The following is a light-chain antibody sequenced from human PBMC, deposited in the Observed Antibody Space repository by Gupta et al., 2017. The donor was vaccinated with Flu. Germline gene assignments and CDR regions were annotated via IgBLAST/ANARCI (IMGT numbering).Light chain of an antibody. CDR3: QLWDSSNEQVV. Sequence: GQTARITCGGNNIGGKNVHWYQQRPGQAPALGCRADADRPSGITERFACYNAGKTAKPTITRVEAGDEADDDGQLWDSSNEQVVFGGGTKLAVL. V-gene: IGLV3-21*02. CDR2: ADA. J-gene: IGLJ3*02. CDR1: NIGGKN.